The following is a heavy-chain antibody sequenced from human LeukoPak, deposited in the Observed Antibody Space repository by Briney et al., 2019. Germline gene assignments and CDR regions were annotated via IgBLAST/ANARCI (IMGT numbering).Heavy chain of an antibody. CDR3: AKIWFGELFQDY. CDR1: GGSFSGYY. Sequence: PSETLSLTCAVYGGSFSGYYWSWIRQPPGKGLEWIGEINHSGSTNYNPSLKSRVTISVDTSKNQFSLKLSSVTAADTAVYYCAKIWFGELFQDYWGQGTLVTVSS. V-gene: IGHV4-34*01. D-gene: IGHD3-10*01. CDR2: INHSGST. J-gene: IGHJ4*02.